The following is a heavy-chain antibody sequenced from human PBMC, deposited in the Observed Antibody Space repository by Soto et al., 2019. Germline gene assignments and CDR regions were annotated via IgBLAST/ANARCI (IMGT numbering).Heavy chain of an antibody. J-gene: IGHJ5*02. CDR2: ISSSGSTI. Sequence: GGSLRLSCAASGFTFSDYYMSWIRQAPGKGLEWVSYISSSGSTIYYADSVKGRFTISRDNAKNSLYLQMNSLRAEDTAVYYCARLDIVVVAPFDPWGQGTLVTVSS. V-gene: IGHV3-11*01. CDR3: ARLDIVVVAPFDP. CDR1: GFTFSDYY. D-gene: IGHD2-15*01.